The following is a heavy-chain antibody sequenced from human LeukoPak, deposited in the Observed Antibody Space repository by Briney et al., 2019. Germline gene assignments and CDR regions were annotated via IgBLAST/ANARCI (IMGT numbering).Heavy chain of an antibody. J-gene: IGHJ4*02. V-gene: IGHV4-34*01. CDR3: ARVPDFIARPCDS. D-gene: IGHD2-21*01. Sequence: KPSETLSLTCAVNGGSFSGNYWTLIRQTPGRGLEWIGESSPTGDITGYNPSLKGRATISVDSSKNQFSLKLTSVTAADTGVYYCARVPDFIARPCDSWGPGTLVTVSS. CDR2: SSPTGDIT. CDR1: GGSFSGNY.